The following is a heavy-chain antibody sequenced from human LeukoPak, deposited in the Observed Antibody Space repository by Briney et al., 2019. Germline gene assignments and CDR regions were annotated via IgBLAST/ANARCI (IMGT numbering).Heavy chain of an antibody. CDR2: INPDGSET. V-gene: IGHV3-7*01. CDR3: ARSIATGVDYFDS. D-gene: IGHD7-27*01. Sequence: PGGSLRLSCAASGFTFTTYGMHWVRQAPGKGLEWVATINPDGSETYYVDSVRGRFTISRDSAKNSLFLQVNSLRVEDTAVYYCARSIATGVDYFDSWGQGTLVTVSS. CDR1: GFTFTTYG. J-gene: IGHJ4*02.